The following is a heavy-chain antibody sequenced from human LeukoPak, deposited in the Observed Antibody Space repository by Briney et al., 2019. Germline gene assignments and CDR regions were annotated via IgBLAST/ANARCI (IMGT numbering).Heavy chain of an antibody. J-gene: IGHJ4*02. D-gene: IGHD6-19*01. CDR2: INHSGST. CDR1: GGSFSGYY. V-gene: IGHV4-34*01. CDR3: ARGLAVAGTILDY. Sequence: SETLSLTCAVYGGSFSGYYWSWIRQPPGKGLEWIGDINHSGSTKYNPPLKSRVTISVDTSKNQFSLKLSSVTAADTAVYYCARGLAVAGTILDYWGQGTLVTVSS.